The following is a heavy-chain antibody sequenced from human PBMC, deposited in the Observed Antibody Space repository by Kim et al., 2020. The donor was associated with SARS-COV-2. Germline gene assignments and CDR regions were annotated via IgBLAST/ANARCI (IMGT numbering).Heavy chain of an antibody. V-gene: IGHV3-9*01. J-gene: IGHJ4*02. Sequence: GSIGYADSVKGRFTISRDNAKNSLDVQMDSLRAEDTALYYCAKESYESFDYWGQGTLVTVSS. CDR3: AKESYESFDY. CDR2: GSI. D-gene: IGHD1-26*01.